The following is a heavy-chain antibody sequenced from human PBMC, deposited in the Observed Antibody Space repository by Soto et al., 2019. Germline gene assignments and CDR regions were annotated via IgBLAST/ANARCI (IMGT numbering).Heavy chain of an antibody. Sequence: GASGKVSCKASGYTFTSYAMHWLRQAPGQRLEWMGWINAGNGNTKYSQKFQGRVTITRDTSASTAYMELSSLRSEDTAVYYCARDRGYCSGGSCPRSWFDPWGQGTLVTVSS. J-gene: IGHJ5*02. CDR3: ARDRGYCSGGSCPRSWFDP. CDR2: INAGNGNT. D-gene: IGHD2-15*01. CDR1: GYTFTSYA. V-gene: IGHV1-3*01.